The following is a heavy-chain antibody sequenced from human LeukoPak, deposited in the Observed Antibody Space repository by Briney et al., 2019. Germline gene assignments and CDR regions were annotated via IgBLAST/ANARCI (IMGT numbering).Heavy chain of an antibody. CDR2: IYYSGST. CDR3: ARVRIAGEYAFDI. D-gene: IGHD3-10*01. CDR1: GGSISSYY. Sequence: PSETLSLTCTVSGGSISSYYWSWIRQPPGKGLEWIGYIYYSGSTNYNPSLKSRVTISVDTSKNQFSLKLSSVTAADTAVYYCARVRIAGEYAFDIWGKGTTVAISS. J-gene: IGHJ3*02. V-gene: IGHV4-59*01.